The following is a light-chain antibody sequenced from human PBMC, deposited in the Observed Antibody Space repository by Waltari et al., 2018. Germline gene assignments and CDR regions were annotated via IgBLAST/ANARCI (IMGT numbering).Light chain of an antibody. CDR1: SSDVGGYNY. V-gene: IGLV2-14*03. CDR2: DVS. Sequence: QSALTQPASVSGSPGQSITISCTGTSSDVGGYNYVSWYQQHPGKAPKLMIYDVSNRPSWVSNRFSGSKSGNTASRTISGLQAEDEADYYCSSYTSSSTPNDFGTGTKVTVL. CDR3: SSYTSSSTPND. J-gene: IGLJ1*01.